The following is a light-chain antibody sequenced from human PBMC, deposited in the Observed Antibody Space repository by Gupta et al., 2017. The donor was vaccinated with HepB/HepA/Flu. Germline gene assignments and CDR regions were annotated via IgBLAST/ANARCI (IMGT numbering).Light chain of an antibody. V-gene: IGKV4-1*01. J-gene: IGKJ4*01. CDR2: WAS. CDR1: QSVLYSSNNKNY. Sequence: DIVMTQSPDSLAVSLGERATINCKSSQSVLYSSNNKNYLAWYQQKPGQPPKLLIYWASTRESGVPDRFSGSGSGTDFTLPISSLQAEDVAVYYCQQYYSTLFTFGGGTKVEIK. CDR3: QQYYSTLFT.